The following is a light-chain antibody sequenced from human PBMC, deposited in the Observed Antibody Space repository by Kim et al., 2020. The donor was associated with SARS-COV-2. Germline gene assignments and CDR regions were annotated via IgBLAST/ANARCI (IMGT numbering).Light chain of an antibody. CDR3: QQYGSLPFT. CDR1: QSVSSN. J-gene: IGKJ3*01. Sequence: LSPGERATLSCRASQSVSSNLAWYQQRPGQAPRLLIYGASNRATGVPDRFSGSGSGTDFTLTISRLEPEDFAVYYCQQYGSLPFTFGPGTKVDIK. V-gene: IGKV3-20*01. CDR2: GAS.